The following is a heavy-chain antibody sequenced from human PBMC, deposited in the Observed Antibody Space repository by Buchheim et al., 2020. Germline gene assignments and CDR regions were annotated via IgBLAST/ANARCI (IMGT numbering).Heavy chain of an antibody. CDR1: GFTFSSYG. J-gene: IGHJ6*02. Sequence: QVQLVESGGGVVQPGRSLRLSCAASGFTFSSYGMHWVRQAPGKGLEWVAVISYDGSNKYYADSVKGRFTISRDNSKNTLYWQMNSLRAEDTAVYYCAKDLQGCSGGSCYDTVYYGMDVWGQGTT. CDR2: ISYDGSNK. D-gene: IGHD2-15*01. V-gene: IGHV3-30*18. CDR3: AKDLQGCSGGSCYDTVYYGMDV.